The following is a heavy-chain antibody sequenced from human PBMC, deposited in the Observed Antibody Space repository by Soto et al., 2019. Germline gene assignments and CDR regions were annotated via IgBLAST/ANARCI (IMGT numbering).Heavy chain of an antibody. Sequence: PXGSLRLSFAASGFTVSSYAMHGVRQAPGKGLEWVAVISYDGSNKYYADSVKGRFTISRDNSKNTLYLQMNSLRAEDTAVYYCARDPLRGYSYGYDYWGQGTLVTVSS. CDR3: ARDPLRGYSYGYDY. J-gene: IGHJ4*02. D-gene: IGHD5-18*01. CDR1: GFTVSSYA. V-gene: IGHV3-30-3*01. CDR2: ISYDGSNK.